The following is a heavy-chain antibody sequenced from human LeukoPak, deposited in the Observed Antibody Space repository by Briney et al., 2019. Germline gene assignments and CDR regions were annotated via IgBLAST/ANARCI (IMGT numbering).Heavy chain of an antibody. D-gene: IGHD2-2*01. J-gene: IGHJ6*03. CDR1: GFTFSSYW. V-gene: IGHV3-7*01. Sequence: PGGSLRLSCAASGFTFSSYWMSWVRQAPGKGLEWGANIKQDGSEKYYVDSVKGRFTISRDNAKNALYLQMNSLRAEDTAVYYCAREYCSSTSCSRYYYYYMDVWGKGTTVTVSS. CDR3: AREYCSSTSCSRYYYYYMDV. CDR2: IKQDGSEK.